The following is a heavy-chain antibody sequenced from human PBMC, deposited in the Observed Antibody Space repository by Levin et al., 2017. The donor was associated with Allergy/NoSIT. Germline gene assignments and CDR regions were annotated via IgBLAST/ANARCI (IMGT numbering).Heavy chain of an antibody. D-gene: IGHD2-15*01. Sequence: PSETLSLTCTVFGGSITSSSYYWGWIRQAPGKGLEWIGSIYYSGDTYYNPSLKSRVAISVDTSKNQFFLRLTSVTAADTAVYYCARPVGGTNRYGYFDLWGRGTLVTVSS. CDR2: IYYSGDT. J-gene: IGHJ2*01. V-gene: IGHV4-39*01. CDR3: ARPVGGTNRYGYFDL. CDR1: GGSITSSSYY.